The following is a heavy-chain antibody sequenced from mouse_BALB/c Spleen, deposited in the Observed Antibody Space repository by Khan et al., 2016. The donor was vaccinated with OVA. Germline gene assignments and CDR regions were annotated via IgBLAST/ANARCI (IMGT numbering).Heavy chain of an antibody. CDR2: IYPGNSDT. CDR3: ARGGYSSFAY. V-gene: IGHV1-5*01. Sequence: VQLQQSGTVLARPGASVKMSCKASGYSFTSYLIHWVKQRPGQGLEWIGDIYPGNSDTTYNQKFKDKTKLTAGTSANTAYMELSSLTNEDSAVYYCARGGYSSFAYWGQGTLVTVSA. D-gene: IGHD1-3*01. CDR1: GYSFTSYL. J-gene: IGHJ3*01.